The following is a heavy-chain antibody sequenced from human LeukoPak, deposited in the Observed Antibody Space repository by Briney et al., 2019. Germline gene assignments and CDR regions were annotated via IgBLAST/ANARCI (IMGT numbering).Heavy chain of an antibody. CDR3: AKHYYYDSSGYLGDY. D-gene: IGHD3-22*01. J-gene: IGHJ4*02. CDR2: ISGSGGST. CDR1: GFTFSSYA. Sequence: GGSLRLSCAASGFTFSSYAMSWVRQAPGKGLEWVSAISGSGGSTYYADSVKGRFTISRDNSKNTLYLQMNSLRAEDTAVYYCAKHYYYDSSGYLGDYWGQGTLVTVSS. V-gene: IGHV3-23*01.